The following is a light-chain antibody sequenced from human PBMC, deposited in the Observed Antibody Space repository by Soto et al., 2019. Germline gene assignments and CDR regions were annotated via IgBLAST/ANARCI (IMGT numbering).Light chain of an antibody. Sequence: DILLTPSPCTLALSPGERATLSCRASQSVSSSNLAWYQQKPAHAPSVLIHGASNRATGIPDRFSGSGSGTFFTLTISRLEPEDSAVYYCQQYGTSGTFGQGTKVDIK. CDR1: QSVSSSN. J-gene: IGKJ1*01. V-gene: IGKV3-20*01. CDR3: QQYGTSGT. CDR2: GAS.